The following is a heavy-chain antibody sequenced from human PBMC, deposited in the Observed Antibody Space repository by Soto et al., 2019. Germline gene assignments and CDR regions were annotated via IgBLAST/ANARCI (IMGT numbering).Heavy chain of an antibody. CDR1: GGSISSGGYY. CDR3: AREPHGMVTTGAFDI. J-gene: IGHJ3*02. CDR2: IYYSGST. D-gene: IGHD4-17*01. Sequence: QVQLQESGPGLVKPSQTQSLTCTVSGGSISSGGYYWSWIRQHPGKGLEWIGYIYYSGSTYYNPSLKSRVTISVDTSKNQFSLKLSSVTAADTAVYYCAREPHGMVTTGAFDIWGQGTMVTVSS. V-gene: IGHV4-31*03.